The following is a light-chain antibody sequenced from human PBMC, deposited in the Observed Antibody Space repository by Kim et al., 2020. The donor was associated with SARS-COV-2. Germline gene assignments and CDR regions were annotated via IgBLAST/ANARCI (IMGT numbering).Light chain of an antibody. J-gene: IGLJ1*01. CDR2: DVS. Sequence: XSITISVNGTSSYVGYYNSVSWDQQHPGKVPKLIIYDVSERASGVSNRFSGSQSGNTASLTISGLRAEDEADYYCSSHTTSSTYVFGSGTKVTVL. V-gene: IGLV2-14*04. CDR1: SSYVGYYNS. CDR3: SSHTTSSTYV.